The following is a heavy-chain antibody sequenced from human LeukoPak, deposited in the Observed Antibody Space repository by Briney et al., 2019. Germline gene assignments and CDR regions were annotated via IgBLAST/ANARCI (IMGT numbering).Heavy chain of an antibody. CDR1: GGSFSGYY. V-gene: IGHV4-34*01. D-gene: IGHD3-22*01. CDR3: ARVFYDSSGYPSQFDY. J-gene: IGHJ4*02. Sequence: SSETLSLTCAVYGGSFSGYYWSWIRQPPGKGLEWIGEINHSGSTNYNPSLKSRVTISVDTSKNQFSLKLSSVTAADTAIYYCARVFYDSSGYPSQFDYWGQGALVTVSS. CDR2: INHSGST.